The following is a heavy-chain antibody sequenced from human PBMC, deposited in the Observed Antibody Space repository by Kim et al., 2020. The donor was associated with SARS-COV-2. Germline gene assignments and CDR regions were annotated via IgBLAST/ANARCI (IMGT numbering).Heavy chain of an antibody. J-gene: IGHJ4*02. CDR1: GYTFTSYY. D-gene: IGHD1-26*01. Sequence: ASVKVSCKASGYTFTSYYMHWVRQAPGQGLEWMGIINPSGGSTSYAQKFQGRVTMTRDTSTRTVYMELSSLRSEDTVVYYCARSEVGVTGRNDYWGQGTLVTVSS. V-gene: IGHV1-46*01. CDR2: INPSGGST. CDR3: ARSEVGVTGRNDY.